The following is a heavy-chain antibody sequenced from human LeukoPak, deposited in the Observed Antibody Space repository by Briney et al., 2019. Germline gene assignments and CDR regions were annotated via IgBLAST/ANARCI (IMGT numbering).Heavy chain of an antibody. J-gene: IGHJ5*01. CDR1: GFTLSSYY. V-gene: IGHV3-23*01. CDR3: AKGYRNHLLILLDS. CDR2: IDGSGGST. D-gene: IGHD1-26*01. Sequence: GGSLRLSCAASGFTLSSYYMSWVRQPPGTGMEGVAAIDGSGGSTYYADSVKGRCTIYRDNSKNTLCLQMNSRRAADTAVYYCAKGYRNHLLILLDSWGQGTLVTVSS.